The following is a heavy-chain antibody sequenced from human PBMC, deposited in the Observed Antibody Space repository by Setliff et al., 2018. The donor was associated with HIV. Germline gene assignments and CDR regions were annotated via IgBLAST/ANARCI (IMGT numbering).Heavy chain of an antibody. CDR2: INPNSGNT. CDR1: GYSLTSHD. CDR3: ARTFSDNNRGHHYYYFDV. Sequence: ASVKVSCKASGYSLTSHDINWVRQAPGQGLEWVGWINPNSGNTAYAQNFQGRVTMTSDTSTSTLYLEVSSLGSEQTAVFYCARTFSDNNRGHHYYYFDVWGEGTTVTVSS. D-gene: IGHD1-1*01. J-gene: IGHJ6*03. V-gene: IGHV1-8*01.